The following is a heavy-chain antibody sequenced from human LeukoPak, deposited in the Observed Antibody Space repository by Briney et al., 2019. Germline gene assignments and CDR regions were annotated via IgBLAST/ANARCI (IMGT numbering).Heavy chain of an antibody. Sequence: GGSLRLSCAASGFTFSSSAMSWVRQAPGKGLEWVSAISDSGGSTFYTASVKGRFTISRDNSKNTLYLQMDSLRAEDTAAYYCAKDLRPSDYWGQGTLVTVSS. CDR1: GFTFSSSA. V-gene: IGHV3-23*01. CDR2: ISDSGGST. CDR3: AKDLRPSDY. J-gene: IGHJ4*02. D-gene: IGHD2-2*01.